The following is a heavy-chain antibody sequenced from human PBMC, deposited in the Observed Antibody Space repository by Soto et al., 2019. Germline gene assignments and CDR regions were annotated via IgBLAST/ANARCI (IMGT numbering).Heavy chain of an antibody. CDR1: GYSFTTYV. D-gene: IGHD4-4*01. Sequence: GASVKVSCKASGYSFTTYVLSWVQQAPGQGLEWMRGINTIFGTANYAQKFQGRVTITADESTSTAYMELSSLRSEDTAVYYCARAKYSTYVRYYYYYGMEVWGQGTTVTVSS. J-gene: IGHJ6*02. V-gene: IGHV1-69*13. CDR3: ARAKYSTYVRYYYYYGMEV. CDR2: INTIFGTA.